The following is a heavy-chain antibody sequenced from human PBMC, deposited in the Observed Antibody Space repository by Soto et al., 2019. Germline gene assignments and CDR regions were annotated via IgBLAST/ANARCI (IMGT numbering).Heavy chain of an antibody. Sequence: SVKVSCKESGGTFSSYAIAWVRQAPGQGLEWMGGIIPIFGIPNYAQKFQGRVAITADESTNIAYMELSSLRSDDTAVYYCAKAAQTRFNWNDLGNWFDPWGQGTLVTVSS. J-gene: IGHJ5*02. CDR3: AKAAQTRFNWNDLGNWFDP. D-gene: IGHD1-1*01. CDR2: IIPIFGIP. V-gene: IGHV1-69*13. CDR1: GGTFSSYA.